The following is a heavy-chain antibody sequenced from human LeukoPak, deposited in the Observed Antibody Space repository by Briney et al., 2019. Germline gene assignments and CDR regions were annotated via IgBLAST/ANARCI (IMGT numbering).Heavy chain of an antibody. J-gene: IGHJ4*02. CDR1: GYSISSGYY. D-gene: IGHD2-8*01. Sequence: SETLSLTCAVSGYSISSGYYWGWIRQPPGKGLEWIGSIYHSGSTYYNPSLKSRVTISVDTFKNQFSLKLSSVTAADTAVYYCARHAPGSVPDTFDYWGQGTLVTVSS. CDR3: ARHAPGSVPDTFDY. CDR2: IYHSGST. V-gene: IGHV4-38-2*01.